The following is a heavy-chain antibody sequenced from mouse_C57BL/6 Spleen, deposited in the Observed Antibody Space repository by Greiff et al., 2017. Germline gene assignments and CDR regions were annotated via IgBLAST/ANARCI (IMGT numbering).Heavy chain of an antibody. V-gene: IGHV1-5*01. J-gene: IGHJ2*01. CDR2: LYPGNSDT. Sequence: VQLQQSGTVLARPGASVKMSCKTSGYTFTSYWMHWVKQRPGQGLEWIGALYPGNSDTSYNQKFKGKAKLTAVTSASTAYMELSSLTNEDSAVYYCTREGDYYYGSSYGDFDYWGQGTTLTVSS. CDR3: TREGDYYYGSSYGDFDY. D-gene: IGHD1-1*01. CDR1: GYTFTSYW.